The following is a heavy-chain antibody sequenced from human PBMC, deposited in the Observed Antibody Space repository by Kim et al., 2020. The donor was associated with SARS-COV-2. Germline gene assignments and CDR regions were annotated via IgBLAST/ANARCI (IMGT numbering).Heavy chain of an antibody. V-gene: IGHV3-33*05. CDR1: GFTFSSYG. Sequence: GGSLRLSCAASGFTFSSYGMHWVRQAPGKGLEWVAVISYDGSNKYYADSVKGRFTISRDNSKNTLYLQMNSLRAEDTAVYYCARDIGYDSSGYYYPFDYWGQGTLFTVSS. CDR2: ISYDGSNK. CDR3: ARDIGYDSSGYYYPFDY. D-gene: IGHD3-22*01. J-gene: IGHJ4*02.